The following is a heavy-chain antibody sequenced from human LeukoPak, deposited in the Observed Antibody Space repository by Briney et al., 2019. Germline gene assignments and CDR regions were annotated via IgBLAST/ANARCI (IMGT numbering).Heavy chain of an antibody. J-gene: IGHJ4*02. CDR1: GFTFSSYS. D-gene: IGHD6-13*01. CDR3: ARGRIAAAITFDY. V-gene: IGHV3-21*01. Sequence: GGSLRLSCTASGFTFSSYSMNWVRQAPGKGLEWVSSISSSSSYIYYADSVKGRFTISRDNAKNSLYLQMNSLRAEDTAVYYCARGRIAAAITFDYWGQGTLVTVSS. CDR2: ISSSSSYI.